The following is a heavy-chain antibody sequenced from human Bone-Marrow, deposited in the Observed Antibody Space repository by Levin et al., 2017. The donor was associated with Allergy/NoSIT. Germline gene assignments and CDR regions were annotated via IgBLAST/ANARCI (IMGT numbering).Heavy chain of an antibody. J-gene: IGHJ4*02. CDR3: ASTVTTMEGYYFDY. V-gene: IGHV4-4*02. D-gene: IGHD4-17*01. Sequence: SETLSLTCAVSGGSISSSNWWSWVRQPPGKGLEWIGEIYHSGSTNYNPSLKSRVTISVDKSKNQFSLKLSSVTAADTAVYYCASTVTTMEGYYFDYWGQGTLVTVSS. CDR1: GGSISSSNW. CDR2: IYHSGST.